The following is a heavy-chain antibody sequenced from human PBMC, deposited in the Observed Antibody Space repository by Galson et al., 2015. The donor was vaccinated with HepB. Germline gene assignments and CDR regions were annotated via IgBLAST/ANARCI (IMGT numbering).Heavy chain of an antibody. J-gene: IGHJ4*02. CDR1: GFTFSSYA. Sequence: SLRLSCAASGFTFSSYAMHWVRQAPCKGLEWVAVISYDGSNKYYADSVKGRFTISRDNSKNTLYLQMNSLRAEDTAVYYCARDRLWRKLTHNYYFDYWGQGTLVTVSS. CDR3: ARDRLWRKLTHNYYFDY. D-gene: IGHD1-1*01. V-gene: IGHV3-30-3*01. CDR2: ISYDGSNK.